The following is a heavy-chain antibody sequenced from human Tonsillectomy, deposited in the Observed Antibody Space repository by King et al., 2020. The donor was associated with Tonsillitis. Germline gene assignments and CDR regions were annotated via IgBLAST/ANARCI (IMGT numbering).Heavy chain of an antibody. Sequence: LQLVQSGGGLVQPGGSLRLSCAASGFTFSSYAMSWVRQAPGKGLEWVSVISGSGGSTYYADSVRGRFTISRDNSKNTLYLQMNSLRAEDTAVYYCAKGVEGHYDVFDIWGQGTMVTVSS. CDR1: GFTFSSYA. J-gene: IGHJ3*02. V-gene: IGHV3-23*04. D-gene: IGHD2-15*01. CDR3: AKGVEGHYDVFDI. CDR2: ISGSGGST.